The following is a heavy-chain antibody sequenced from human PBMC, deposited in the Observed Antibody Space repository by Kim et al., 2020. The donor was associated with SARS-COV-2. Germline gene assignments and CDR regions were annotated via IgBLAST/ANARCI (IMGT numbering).Heavy chain of an antibody. CDR2: ISWNSGSI. CDR1: GFTFDDYA. Sequence: GGSLRLSCAASGFTFDDYAMHWVRQAPGKGLEWVSGISWNSGSIGYADSVKGRFTISRDNAKNSLYLQMNSLRAEDTALYYCAKDPGGSSGFDYWGQGTLVTVSS. CDR3: AKDPGGSSGFDY. D-gene: IGHD3-16*01. V-gene: IGHV3-9*01. J-gene: IGHJ4*02.